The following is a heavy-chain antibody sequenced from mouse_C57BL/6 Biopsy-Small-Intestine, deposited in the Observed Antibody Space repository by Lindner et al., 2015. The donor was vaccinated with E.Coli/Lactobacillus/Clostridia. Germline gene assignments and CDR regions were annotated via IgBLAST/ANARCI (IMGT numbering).Heavy chain of an antibody. CDR1: GYAFSSYW. D-gene: IGHD3-3*01. CDR3: ARRGDGGFAY. Sequence: VQLQESGAELVKPGASVKISCKASGYAFSSYWMNWVKQRPGKGLEWIGRIYPGDGDTNYNGKFKGKATLTADKSSSTAYMQLSSLTSEDSAVYFCARRGDGGFAYWGQGTLVTVSA. CDR2: IYPGDGDT. J-gene: IGHJ3*01. V-gene: IGHV1-80*01.